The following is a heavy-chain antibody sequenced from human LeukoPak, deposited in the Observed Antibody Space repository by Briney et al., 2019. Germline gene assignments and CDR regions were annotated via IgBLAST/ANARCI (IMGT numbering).Heavy chain of an antibody. Sequence: SETLSLTCSVSGASISSGYYWTWIRQPPGEGLEWIVYIYYSGNTYYNPSLKSRVTMSIDTSKNQFSLKLSSVTAADTAVYYCARVKYYDLLAGVVFDYWGQGTLVTVSS. V-gene: IGHV4-30-4*01. CDR3: ARVKYYDLLAGVVFDY. J-gene: IGHJ4*02. CDR2: IYYSGNT. D-gene: IGHD3-9*01. CDR1: GASISSGYY.